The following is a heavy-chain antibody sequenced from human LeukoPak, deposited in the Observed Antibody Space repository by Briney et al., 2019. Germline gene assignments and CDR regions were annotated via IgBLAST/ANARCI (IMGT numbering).Heavy chain of an antibody. J-gene: IGHJ4*02. CDR1: GFTFSSYA. CDR2: ISGSGGST. Sequence: GGSLRLSCAASGFTFSSYAMSWVRQAPGKGLEWVSAISGSGGSTYYADSVKGRFTIFRDNSKNTLYLQMNSLRAEDTAVYYCAKGDYGSGSPIDYWGQGTLVTVSS. D-gene: IGHD3-10*01. V-gene: IGHV3-23*01. CDR3: AKGDYGSGSPIDY.